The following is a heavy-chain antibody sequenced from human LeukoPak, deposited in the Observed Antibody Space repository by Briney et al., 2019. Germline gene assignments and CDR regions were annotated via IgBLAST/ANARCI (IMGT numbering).Heavy chain of an antibody. J-gene: IGHJ4*02. Sequence: SETLSLTCTVSGGSISSGGYYWSWIRQHPGKGLEWIGYIYYSGSTYYNPSLKSRVTISVDTSKNQFSLKLSSVTAADTPVYYCARVQWGIAAAGTDGTFDYWGQGTLVTVSS. CDR1: GGSISSGGYY. V-gene: IGHV4-31*03. D-gene: IGHD6-13*01. CDR3: ARVQWGIAAAGTDGTFDY. CDR2: IYYSGST.